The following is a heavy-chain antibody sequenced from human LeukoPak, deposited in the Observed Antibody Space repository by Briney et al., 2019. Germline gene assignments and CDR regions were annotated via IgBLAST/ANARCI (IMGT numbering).Heavy chain of an antibody. Sequence: SETLSLTCTVSGGSVTSSSHYWSWIRQPAGKGLEWIGRIYTSGSTNYNPSLKSRVTISVDTSKNQFSLKLSSVTAADTAVYHCARDHGEQQLVRGWWFDPWGQGTLVTVSS. CDR2: IYTSGST. CDR3: ARDHGEQQLVRGWWFDP. V-gene: IGHV4-61*02. D-gene: IGHD6-13*01. CDR1: GGSVTSSSHY. J-gene: IGHJ5*02.